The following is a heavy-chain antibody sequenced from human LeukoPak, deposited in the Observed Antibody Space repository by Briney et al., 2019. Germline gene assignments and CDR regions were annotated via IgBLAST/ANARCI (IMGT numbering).Heavy chain of an antibody. CDR1: GFTFSTYG. V-gene: IGHV3-23*01. CDR3: AKVARRSSLVYYFDY. J-gene: IGHJ4*02. CDR2: ISGSGSTT. Sequence: GGSLRLSCAASGFTFSTYGMSWVRQAPGKGLEWVSGISGSGSTTYYADSVKGRFTISRDNSKNTLYLQMNSLRAEDTAVYYCAKVARRSSLVYYFDYWGQGTLVTVSS. D-gene: IGHD2-8*01.